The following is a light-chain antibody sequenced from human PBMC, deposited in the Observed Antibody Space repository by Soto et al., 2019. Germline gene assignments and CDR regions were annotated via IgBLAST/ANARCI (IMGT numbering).Light chain of an antibody. CDR1: QSVPSTY. CDR2: GAS. J-gene: IGKJ3*01. CDR3: QQYGSSPPFT. Sequence: EIVLTQSPGTLSLSPGERATLSCRASQSVPSTYLAWYQQKPGQAPRLLIYGASTSDTGIPGRFSGSGSGTDFTISISSLETEDVAVYFWQQYGSSPPFTYGPGTKVDIK. V-gene: IGKV3-20*01.